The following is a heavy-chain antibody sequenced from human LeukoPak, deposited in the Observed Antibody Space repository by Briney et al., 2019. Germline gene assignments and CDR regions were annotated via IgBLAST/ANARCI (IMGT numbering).Heavy chain of an antibody. Sequence: ASVKVSCKASGYTFTSYAMNWVRQAPGQGLEWMGWINTNTGNPTYAQGFTGRFVFSLDTSVSTAYLQISSLKAEDTAMYYCARHHREYSSSSGLDYWGQGTLVTVSS. J-gene: IGHJ4*02. CDR3: ARHHREYSSSSGLDY. D-gene: IGHD6-6*01. V-gene: IGHV7-4-1*02. CDR2: INTNTGNP. CDR1: GYTFTSYA.